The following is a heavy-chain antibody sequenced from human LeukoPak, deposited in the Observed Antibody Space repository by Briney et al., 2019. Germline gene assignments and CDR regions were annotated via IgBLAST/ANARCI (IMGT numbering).Heavy chain of an antibody. CDR3: ARRVSYGDFDY. D-gene: IGHD4-17*01. Sequence: GASVKVSCKASGYTFTSYDVNWVRQATGQGLEWMGWMNPNSGSTGHAQKFQGRVTITRNTSISTAYMQLSSLRSEDTAVYYCARRVSYGDFDYWGQGTLVTVSS. CDR1: GYTFTSYD. CDR2: MNPNSGST. V-gene: IGHV1-8*01. J-gene: IGHJ4*02.